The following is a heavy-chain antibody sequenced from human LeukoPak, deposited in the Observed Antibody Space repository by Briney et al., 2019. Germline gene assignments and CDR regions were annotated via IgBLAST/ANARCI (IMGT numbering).Heavy chain of an antibody. CDR2: INPNSGDT. D-gene: IGHD3-3*01. CDR3: VRSGLWYYDFWSGHYDYYYYMDG. Sequence: ASVKVSCKASGYTFTRYYMHWVRQAPGQGLEWMGWINPNSGDTKYAQKFQGRVTMTRDTSISTAYMELSRLRSDDTAVYYCVRSGLWYYDFWSGHYDYYYYMDGWGKGATVAVCS. V-gene: IGHV1-2*02. J-gene: IGHJ6*03. CDR1: GYTFTRYY.